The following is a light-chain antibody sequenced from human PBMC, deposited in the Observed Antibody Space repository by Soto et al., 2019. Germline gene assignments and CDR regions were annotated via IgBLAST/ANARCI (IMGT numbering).Light chain of an antibody. Sequence: QAVRTQPASVSGSPGQSITSSCTGTSSDIGAYNYVSWYQQYPGKAPKLMIYGVTNRPSGVSNRFSGSKTGNTASLTISGLQAEDEADYYCFSHRSGDSHVFGTGTKVTVL. J-gene: IGLJ1*01. CDR2: GVT. V-gene: IGLV2-14*01. CDR1: SSDIGAYNY. CDR3: FSHRSGDSHV.